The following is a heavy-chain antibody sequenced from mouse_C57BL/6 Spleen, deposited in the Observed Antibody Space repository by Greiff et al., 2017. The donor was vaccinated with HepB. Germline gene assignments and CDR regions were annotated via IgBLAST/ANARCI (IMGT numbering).Heavy chain of an antibody. D-gene: IGHD1-1*01. J-gene: IGHJ4*01. Sequence: QVQLQQSGPELVKPGASVKISCKASGYAFSSSWMNWVKQRPGKGLEWIGRIYPGDGDTNYNGKFKGKATLTADKSSSTAYMQLSSLTSEDSAVYFCARSHYYGSRRGYAMDYWGQGTSVTVSS. V-gene: IGHV1-82*01. CDR1: GYAFSSSW. CDR2: IYPGDGDT. CDR3: ARSHYYGSRRGYAMDY.